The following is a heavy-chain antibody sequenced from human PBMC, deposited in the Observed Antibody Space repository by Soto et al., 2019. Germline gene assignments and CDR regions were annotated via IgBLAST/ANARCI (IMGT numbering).Heavy chain of an antibody. V-gene: IGHV3-30*18. D-gene: IGHD7-27*01. CDR3: AKVLTGDLDY. J-gene: IGHJ4*02. CDR1: VFTFSSYG. CDR2: ISYDENNK. Sequence: GPLRLSCAASVFTFSSYGMNWVRQAPGKGLEWVAVISYDENNKYYADSVRGRFTISRDNSKNTLYLQMNSLRAEDTAVYYCAKVLTGDLDYWGQGTLVTVSS.